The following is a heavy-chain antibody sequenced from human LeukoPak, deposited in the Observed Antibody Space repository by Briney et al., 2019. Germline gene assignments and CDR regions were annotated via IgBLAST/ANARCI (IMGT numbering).Heavy chain of an antibody. Sequence: PSETLSLTCAVYGGSFSGYYWSWIRQPPGKGLEWIGEINHSGSTNYNPSLKSRVTISVDTSKNQFSLKLSSVTAADTAVYYCARVDRLLVGAILPGSFDYWGQGTLVTVSS. CDR2: INHSGST. CDR1: GGSFSGYY. J-gene: IGHJ4*02. D-gene: IGHD1-26*01. CDR3: ARVDRLLVGAILPGSFDY. V-gene: IGHV4-34*01.